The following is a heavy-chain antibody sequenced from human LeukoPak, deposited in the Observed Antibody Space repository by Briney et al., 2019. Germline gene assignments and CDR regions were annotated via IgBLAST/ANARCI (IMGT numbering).Heavy chain of an antibody. CDR3: ARGPTISETGYFDF. D-gene: IGHD1-1*01. V-gene: IGHV4-34*01. CDR1: GGSFSRYY. J-gene: IGHJ4*03. Sequence: SETLSLTCAVSGGSFSRYYWSWVRQSPGKGLEWIAEIDHRGDTNYNPSVKSRVTISVDTSKNQFSRKGRSLSAADTAVYYCARGPTISETGYFDFWGQGTLVTVSS. CDR2: IDHRGDT.